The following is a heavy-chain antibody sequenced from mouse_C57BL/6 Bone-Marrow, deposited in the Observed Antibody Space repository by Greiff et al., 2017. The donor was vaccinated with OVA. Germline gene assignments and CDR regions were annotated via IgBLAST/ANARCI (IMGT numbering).Heavy chain of an antibody. J-gene: IGHJ3*01. V-gene: IGHV5-4*01. CDR1: GFTFSSYA. Sequence: DVQLVESGGGLVKPGGSLKLSCAASGFTFSSYAMSWVRQTPEKRLEWVATISDGGSYTYYPDNVKGRFTISRDNAKNNLYLQMSHLKSEDTAMYYCARDRGTTVVAPNLAYWGQGTLVTVSA. D-gene: IGHD1-1*01. CDR3: ARDRGTTVVAPNLAY. CDR2: ISDGGSYT.